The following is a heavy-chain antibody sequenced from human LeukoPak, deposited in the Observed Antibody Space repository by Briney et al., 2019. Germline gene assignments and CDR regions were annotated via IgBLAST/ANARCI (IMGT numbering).Heavy chain of an antibody. V-gene: IGHV3-21*01. J-gene: IGHJ4*02. Sequence: PGGSLRLSCAASGFTFSSYSMNWVRQAPGKGLEWVSFISTSSSYIHNADSVKGRFAISRDNAKNSLYLQMNSLRAEDTAVYYCARDSYYDSSGYWYYWGQGTLVTVSS. CDR1: GFTFSSYS. CDR3: ARDSYYDSSGYWYY. D-gene: IGHD3-22*01. CDR2: ISTSSSYI.